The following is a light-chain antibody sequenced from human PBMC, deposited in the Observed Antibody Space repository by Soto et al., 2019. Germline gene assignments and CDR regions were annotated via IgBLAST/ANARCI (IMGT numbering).Light chain of an antibody. V-gene: IGLV1-40*01. Sequence: QSVLTQPPSVSGAPGQRVTISCTGSSSNIGAGHDVHWYQQLPGTAPKLVIYANTNRPSGVPDRFSGSKSGTSASLAITGLQTEDEADYYCQSYDSSLSGSGVFGGGTKLTVL. CDR2: ANT. CDR3: QSYDSSLSGSGV. CDR1: SSNIGAGHD. J-gene: IGLJ3*02.